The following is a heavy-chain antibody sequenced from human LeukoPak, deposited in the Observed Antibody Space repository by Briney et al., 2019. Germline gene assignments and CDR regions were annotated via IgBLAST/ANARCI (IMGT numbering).Heavy chain of an antibody. J-gene: IGHJ5*01. D-gene: IGHD2-2*01. Sequence: ASVKVSCKASGYTRIAYYMHWVRQPPGQGLDWMGLINPRDCGTDYAQKFQGRVSMTRDKSISKVYMELRRLRSAATAVYYYARDSCASTRCLLIDDSSGQGTLVTVSS. CDR1: GYTRIAYY. CDR3: ARDSCASTRCLLIDDS. V-gene: IGHV1-2*02. CDR2: INPRDCGT.